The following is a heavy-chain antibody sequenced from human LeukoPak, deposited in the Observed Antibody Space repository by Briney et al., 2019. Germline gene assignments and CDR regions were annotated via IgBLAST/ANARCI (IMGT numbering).Heavy chain of an antibody. V-gene: IGHV1-18*01. CDR2: ISAYNGNT. D-gene: IGHD3-22*01. CDR3: ARLYYYDSSGYSIPPHFDY. Sequence: ASVKVSCKASGYTFTSYGITWVRQAPGQGLEWMGWISAYNGNTNYAQKLQGRVTMTTDTSTSTAYMELRSLRSDDTAVYYCARLYYYDSSGYSIPPHFDYWGQGTLVTVSS. CDR1: GYTFTSYG. J-gene: IGHJ4*02.